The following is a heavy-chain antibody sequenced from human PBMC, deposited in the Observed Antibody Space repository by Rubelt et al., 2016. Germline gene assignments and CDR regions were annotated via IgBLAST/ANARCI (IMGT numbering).Heavy chain of an antibody. CDR3: ARDRPYIAALNYFDY. V-gene: IGHV3-23*01. CDR2: ISGSGGST. J-gene: IGHJ4*02. D-gene: IGHD6-13*01. Sequence: WVSAISGSGGSTYYADSVKGRFTISRDNSKNTLYLQMNSLRAEDTAVYYCARDRPYIAALNYFDYWGQGTLVTVSS.